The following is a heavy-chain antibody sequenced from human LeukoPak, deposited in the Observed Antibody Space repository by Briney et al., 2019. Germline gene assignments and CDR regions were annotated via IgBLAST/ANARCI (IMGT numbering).Heavy chain of an antibody. J-gene: IGHJ4*02. Sequence: SETLSLTCTVSGYSISSGYYWGWIRQPPGKGLEWIGSIYHSGSTYYNPSLKSRVTISVDTSKNQFSLKLSSVTAADTAVYYCARGFCSSTSCYKGDFDYWGQGTLVTVSS. CDR3: ARGFCSSTSCYKGDFDY. CDR2: IYHSGST. CDR1: GYSISSGYY. V-gene: IGHV4-38-2*02. D-gene: IGHD2-2*02.